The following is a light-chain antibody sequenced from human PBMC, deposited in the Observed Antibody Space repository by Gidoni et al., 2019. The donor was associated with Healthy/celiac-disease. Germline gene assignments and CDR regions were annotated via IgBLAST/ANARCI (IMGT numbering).Light chain of an antibody. J-gene: IGLJ2*01. CDR3: NSRDSSGNHVV. CDR2: DKN. V-gene: IGLV3-19*01. CDR1: SLRSYY. Sequence: SYELPQDTDVSVALGQTVRITCQGDSLRSYYALWYQKKPGKAPVLVIYDKNNRSSGIPDRFSGSSSGNTASLTITGAQAEDEADYYCNSRDSSGNHVVFGGGTKLTVL.